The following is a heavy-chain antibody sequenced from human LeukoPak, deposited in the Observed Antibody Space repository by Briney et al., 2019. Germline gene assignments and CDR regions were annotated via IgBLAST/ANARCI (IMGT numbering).Heavy chain of an antibody. CDR1: GDSISGTSYY. D-gene: IGHD6-19*01. CDR2: IYYSGNT. V-gene: IGHV4-39*01. J-gene: IGHJ4*01. CDR3: ARSAYGSGWCDY. Sequence: SETLSLTCSVSGDSISGTSYYWGWIRQPPGEGLEWIGSIYYSGNTYYNPSLKSRVTISLDTSKNQFSLKLTSATAADTAVYYCARSAYGSGWCDYWGQGILVTVSS.